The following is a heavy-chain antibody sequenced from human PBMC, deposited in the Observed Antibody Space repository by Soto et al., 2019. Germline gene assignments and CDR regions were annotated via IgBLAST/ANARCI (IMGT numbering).Heavy chain of an antibody. J-gene: IGHJ4*02. CDR1: GGSISSGGYY. Sequence: PSETLSLTCAVSGGSISSGGYYWSWIRQPPGKGLEWIGEINHSGSTNYNPSLKSRVTISVDTSKNQFSLKLSSVTAADTAVYYCARDRPYGDYVGYWGQGTLVTVSS. CDR2: INHSGST. D-gene: IGHD4-17*01. V-gene: IGHV4-39*07. CDR3: ARDRPYGDYVGY.